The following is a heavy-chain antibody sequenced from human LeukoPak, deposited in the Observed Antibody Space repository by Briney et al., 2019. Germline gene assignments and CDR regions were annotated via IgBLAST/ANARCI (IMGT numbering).Heavy chain of an antibody. CDR1: GYSVSSGYY. CDR3: ARVDIVGSYYMDV. J-gene: IGHJ6*03. D-gene: IGHD2-15*01. CDR2: IYHSGST. Sequence: PSETLSLTCTVSGYSVSSGYYWGWIRQPPGKGLEWIGSIYHSGSTNYNPSLKSRVTISVDTSKNQFSLKLSSVTAADTAVYYCARVDIVGSYYMDVWGKGTTVTVSS. V-gene: IGHV4-38-2*02.